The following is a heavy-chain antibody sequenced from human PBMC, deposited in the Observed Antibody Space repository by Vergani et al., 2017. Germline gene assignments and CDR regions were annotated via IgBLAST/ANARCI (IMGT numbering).Heavy chain of an antibody. V-gene: IGHV1-46*03. D-gene: IGHD3-9*01. CDR1: GYTFSNYY. CDR3: ARGDYGILTGYRY. CDR2: INPSGGHT. J-gene: IGHJ4*02. Sequence: QVQVVQSGAEVKKSGASVKVSCKTSGYTFSNYYMHWVRQDPGQGFEWMGIINPSGGHTNYAQKFQGRVTMTRDTSTSTVYMELSSLRSEDTAIYYCARGDYGILTGYRYWGQGTLVTVTA.